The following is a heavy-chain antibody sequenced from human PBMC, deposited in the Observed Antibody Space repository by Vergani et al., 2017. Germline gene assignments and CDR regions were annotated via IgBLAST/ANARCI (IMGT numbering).Heavy chain of an antibody. CDR3: AKEGKYDYVWGSYRWYYFDY. CDR1: GFTFDDYA. J-gene: IGHJ4*02. V-gene: IGHV3-9*01. Sequence: EVQLVESGGGLVQPGRSLRLSCAASGFTFDDYAMHWVRQAPGKGLEWVSGISWNSGSIGYADSGKGRFTISRENAKNSLYLQMNSLRAEDTALYYCAKEGKYDYVWGSYRWYYFDYWGQGTLVTVSS. CDR2: ISWNSGSI. D-gene: IGHD3-16*02.